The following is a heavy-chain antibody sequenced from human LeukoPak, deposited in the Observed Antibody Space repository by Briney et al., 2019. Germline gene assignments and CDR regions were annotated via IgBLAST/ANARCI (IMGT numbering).Heavy chain of an antibody. J-gene: IGHJ4*02. V-gene: IGHV1-2*02. Sequence: GASVKVSCKASGYTLTGYYMHWVRQAPGQGLEWMGWINPNSGDTKYAQKFQGRVTMTRDTSISTAYMELSRLRSDDTAVFYCARGGIVGATLRIDYWGQGTLVAVPS. D-gene: IGHD1-26*01. CDR1: GYTLTGYY. CDR2: INPNSGDT. CDR3: ARGGIVGATLRIDY.